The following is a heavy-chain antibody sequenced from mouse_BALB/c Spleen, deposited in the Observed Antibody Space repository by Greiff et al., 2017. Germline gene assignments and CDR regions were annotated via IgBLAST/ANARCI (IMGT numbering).Heavy chain of an antibody. CDR3: ARSNYYGSSPFDY. CDR2: ISYDGSN. Sequence: EVKLVESGPGLVKPSQSLSLTCSVTGYSITSGYYWNWIRQFPGNKLEWMGYISYDGSNNYNPSLKNRISITRDTSKNQFFLKLNSVTTEDTATYYCARSNYYGSSPFDYWGQGTTLTVSS. CDR1: GYSITSGYY. D-gene: IGHD1-1*01. V-gene: IGHV3-6*02. J-gene: IGHJ2*01.